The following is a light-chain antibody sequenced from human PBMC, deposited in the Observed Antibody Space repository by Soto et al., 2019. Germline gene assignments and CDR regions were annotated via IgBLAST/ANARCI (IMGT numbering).Light chain of an antibody. CDR2: GAS. CDR1: QNILSN. Sequence: EIVMTHSPVPLSASPGARATLSCRASQNILSNLAWYQQKPGQAPRLLIYGASTRATGIPARFSGSGSGTEFTLTISSLQSEDFEIYYCQQYNNWPITFGQGTRLEIK. V-gene: IGKV3-15*01. CDR3: QQYNNWPIT. J-gene: IGKJ5*01.